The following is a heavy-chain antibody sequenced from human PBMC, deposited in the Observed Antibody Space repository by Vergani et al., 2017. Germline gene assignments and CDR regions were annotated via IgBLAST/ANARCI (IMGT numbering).Heavy chain of an antibody. V-gene: IGHV4-34*01. Sequence: QAQLQQWGAGLLKPSETLSLTCAIYGGSFNDYWMPWIRQPPGKGLEWIGEIRHDGTTHYSPSLKSRVTISIDTSTHQFSLNLRSVTAADTAVYYCAREGYCTNGVCFTLFDVWGQGTLVTVSS. CDR2: IRHDGTT. J-gene: IGHJ4*02. CDR3: AREGYCTNGVCFTLFDV. D-gene: IGHD2-8*01. CDR1: GGSFNDYW.